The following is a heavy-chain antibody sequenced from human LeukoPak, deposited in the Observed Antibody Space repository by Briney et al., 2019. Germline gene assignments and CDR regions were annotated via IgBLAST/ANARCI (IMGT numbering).Heavy chain of an antibody. CDR3: AKGERYYYGTGNTLDY. J-gene: IGHJ4*02. V-gene: IGHV3-23*01. CDR2: ISGSGGST. D-gene: IGHD3-10*01. Sequence: GGTLRLSYAASGFTFSSYAMSWVRQAPGKGLEWVSAISGSGGSTYYADSVEGRFTISRDNSKNTLYLQMNSLRAEDTPVYYCAKGERYYYGTGNTLDYWGQGTLVTVSS. CDR1: GFTFSSYA.